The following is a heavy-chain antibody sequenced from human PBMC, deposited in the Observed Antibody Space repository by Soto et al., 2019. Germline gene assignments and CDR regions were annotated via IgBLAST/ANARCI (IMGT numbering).Heavy chain of an antibody. CDR3: ARHGGYCSSTSCQSTTYYYYGMDV. CDR2: IDPSDSYT. Sequence: PGEYLKISCKGSGYSFTSYWISWVRQMPGKGLEWMGRIDPSDSYTNYSPSFQGHVTISADKSISTAYLQWSSLKASDTAMYYCARHGGYCSSTSCQSTTYYYYGMDVWGQGTTVTVSS. V-gene: IGHV5-10-1*01. D-gene: IGHD2-2*01. CDR1: GYSFTSYW. J-gene: IGHJ6*02.